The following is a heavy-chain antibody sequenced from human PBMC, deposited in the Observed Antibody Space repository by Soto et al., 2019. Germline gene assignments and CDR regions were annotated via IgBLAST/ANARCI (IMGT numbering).Heavy chain of an antibody. V-gene: IGHV3-23*01. CDR1: GFSFYTYA. Sequence: EVQLLDSGGGLGQSGGSLRLSCAASGFSFYTYAMTWVRQAPGKGLEWVSSIRASGTQTYYADSVKGRFTISRDNSRNTVYLQMNSLRVEDTAVYYCAKGGGSGYFAYHYIDVWGKGTTVTVSS. CDR2: IRASGTQT. CDR3: AKGGGSGYFAYHYIDV. D-gene: IGHD3-3*01. J-gene: IGHJ6*03.